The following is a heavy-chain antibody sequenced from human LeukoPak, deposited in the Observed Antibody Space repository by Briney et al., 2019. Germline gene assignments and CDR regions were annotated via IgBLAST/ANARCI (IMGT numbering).Heavy chain of an antibody. Sequence: GESLKISCEGSGYRFSSYWIAWVRHTPGKGREFMGIIYPADSDTRYSPSFEGQVTISADESTSTAHLQWGSLKASDTAIYYCVKGMSGTYFGMDVWGQGTTVTVSS. CDR3: VKGMSGTYFGMDV. CDR1: GYRFSSYW. J-gene: IGHJ6*02. D-gene: IGHD3-10*01. V-gene: IGHV5-51*01. CDR2: IYPADSDT.